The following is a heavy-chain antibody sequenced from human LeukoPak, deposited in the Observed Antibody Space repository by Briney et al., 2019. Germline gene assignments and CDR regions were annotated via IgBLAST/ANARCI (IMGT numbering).Heavy chain of an antibody. V-gene: IGHV4-59*01. J-gene: IGHJ3*02. CDR1: GGSISSYY. CDR3: ATMGDRGAFDI. CDR2: IYYSGST. Sequence: SETLSLTCTVSGGSISSYYWSWIRQPPGKGLEWIGYIYYSGSTNYNPSLKGRVTISVDTSKNQFSLKLSSVTAADTAVYYCATMGDRGAFDIWGQGTMVTVSS. D-gene: IGHD3-16*01.